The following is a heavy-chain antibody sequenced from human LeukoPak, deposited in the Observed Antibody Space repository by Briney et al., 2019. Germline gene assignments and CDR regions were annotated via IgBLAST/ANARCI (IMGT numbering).Heavy chain of an antibody. CDR3: ARDLLGYSYDAYYFDF. Sequence: GGSLRLSCAASGFTFSSYAMHWVRQAPGKGLEWVAVISYDGSNKYYADSVKGRFTISRDNSKNTLYLQMNSLRAEDTAVYYCARDLLGYSYDAYYFDFWGQGTLVTVSS. J-gene: IGHJ4*02. D-gene: IGHD5-18*01. CDR1: GFTFSSYA. CDR2: ISYDGSNK. V-gene: IGHV3-30-3*01.